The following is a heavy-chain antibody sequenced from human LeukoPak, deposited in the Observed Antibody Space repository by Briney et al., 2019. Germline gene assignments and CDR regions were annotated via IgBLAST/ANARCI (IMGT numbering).Heavy chain of an antibody. CDR1: GYSFTSYW. J-gene: IGHJ3*02. D-gene: IGHD3-10*01. CDR3: ATNTMFRGIHAFDI. Sequence: GASLQISCKGSGYSFTSYWNGWVRQMPGKGLEWMGIIYPGDSDTSYSPSFQGQVTISADKSISTAYLQWSSLKASDSAIYYCATNTMFRGIHAFDIWGQGTMVTVSS. V-gene: IGHV5-51*01. CDR2: IYPGDSDT.